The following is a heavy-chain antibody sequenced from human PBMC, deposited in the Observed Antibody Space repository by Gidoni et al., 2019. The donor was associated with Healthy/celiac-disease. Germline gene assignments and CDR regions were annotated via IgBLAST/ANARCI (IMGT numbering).Heavy chain of an antibody. D-gene: IGHD3-22*01. CDR2: INHSGST. CDR3: ARARFGGYYDSSGYLFDY. CDR1: GGSFSGYY. J-gene: IGHJ4*02. V-gene: IGHV4-34*01. Sequence: QVQLQQWGAGLLKPSETLSLTCAVYGGSFSGYYWSWIRQPPGKGLEWIGEINHSGSTNYNPSLKSRVTISVDTSKNQFSLKLSSVTAADTAVYYCARARFGGYYDSSGYLFDYWGQGTLVTVSS.